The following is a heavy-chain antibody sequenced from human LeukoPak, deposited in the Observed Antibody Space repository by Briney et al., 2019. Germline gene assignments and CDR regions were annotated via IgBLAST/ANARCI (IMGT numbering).Heavy chain of an antibody. Sequence: GGSLRLSCAASGFTFSSYGMHWVRQAPGKGLEWVAVIWYDGSNKYYADSVKGRFTISRDNSKNTLYLQMNSLRAEDTAVYYCARTPAAGYHDAFDIWGQGTMVTVSS. CDR3: ARTPAAGYHDAFDI. CDR1: GFTFSSYG. CDR2: IWYDGSNK. J-gene: IGHJ3*02. D-gene: IGHD6-13*01. V-gene: IGHV3-33*01.